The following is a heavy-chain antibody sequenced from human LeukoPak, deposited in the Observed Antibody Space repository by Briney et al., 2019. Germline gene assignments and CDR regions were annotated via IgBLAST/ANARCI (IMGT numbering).Heavy chain of an antibody. J-gene: IGHJ4*02. D-gene: IGHD2-2*01. CDR3: ARHTRYCSSTSCSTDLDY. CDR1: GGPISSYY. Sequence: SETLSLTCTVSGGPISSYYWSWIRQPPGKGLEWIGYIYYSGSTNYNPSLKSRVTISVDTSKNQFSLKLSSVTAADTAVYYCARHTRYCSSTSCSTDLDYWGQGTLVTVSS. CDR2: IYYSGST. V-gene: IGHV4-59*08.